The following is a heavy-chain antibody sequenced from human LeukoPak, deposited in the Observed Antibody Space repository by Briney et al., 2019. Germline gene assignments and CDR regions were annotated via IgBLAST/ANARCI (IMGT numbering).Heavy chain of an antibody. CDR1: GGTFSNYA. D-gene: IGHD4-17*01. CDR3: ARGTTVTSRYFDY. V-gene: IGHV1-18*01. Sequence: GASVKVSCKASGGTFSNYAISWVRQAPGQGLEWMGWISAYNGNTNYAQKLQGRVTMTTDTSTSTAYMELRSLRSDDTAVYYCARGTTVTSRYFDYWGQGTLVTVSS. CDR2: ISAYNGNT. J-gene: IGHJ4*02.